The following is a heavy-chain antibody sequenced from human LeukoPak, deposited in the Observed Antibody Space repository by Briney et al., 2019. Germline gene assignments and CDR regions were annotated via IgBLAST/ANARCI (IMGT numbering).Heavy chain of an antibody. V-gene: IGHV4-4*07. Sequence: PSETLSLICTVSGGSISSYYWSWIRQPAGKGLEWIGRIYTSGSTNYNPSLKSRVTISVDKSKNQFSLKLSSVTAADTAVYYCAREALLQGFDYWGQGTLVTVSS. CDR2: IYTSGST. J-gene: IGHJ4*02. D-gene: IGHD2-15*01. CDR1: GGSISSYY. CDR3: AREALLQGFDY.